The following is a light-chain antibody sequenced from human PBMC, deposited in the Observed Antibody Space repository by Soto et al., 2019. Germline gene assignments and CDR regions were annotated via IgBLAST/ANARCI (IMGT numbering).Light chain of an antibody. Sequence: QSALTQPPSVSGAPGQRVTISCTGSSSNIGAGYAVHWYQHLPGTAPKLLIYVDTNRASGAPDRFSGSKSGTSASLAITGLQAEDVADYYCQSYDISLSGYVLGTGTKVTVL. V-gene: IGLV1-40*01. CDR1: SSNIGAGYA. CDR2: VDT. CDR3: QSYDISLSGYV. J-gene: IGLJ1*01.